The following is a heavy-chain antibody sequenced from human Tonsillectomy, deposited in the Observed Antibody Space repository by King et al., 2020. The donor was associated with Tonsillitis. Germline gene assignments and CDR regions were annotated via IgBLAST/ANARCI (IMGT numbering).Heavy chain of an antibody. CDR3: ARVSAEGCRFDY. V-gene: IGHV3-11*01. Sequence: VQLVESGGGLVKPGGSLRLSCAASGFSFSDYYMSWIRQAPGKGLEWVSYISSSGSSIYYADSVKGRFTISRDNAKSSLNLQMNSLRAEDMAVYYCARVSAEGCRFDYWGQGTLVTVSS. CDR2: ISSSGSSI. J-gene: IGHJ4*02. CDR1: GFSFSDYY.